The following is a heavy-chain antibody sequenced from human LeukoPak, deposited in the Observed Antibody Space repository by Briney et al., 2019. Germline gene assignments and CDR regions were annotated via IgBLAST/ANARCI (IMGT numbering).Heavy chain of an antibody. CDR2: IYTSGTT. CDR1: GGSISGYF. D-gene: IGHD5-12*01. Sequence: SETLSLTCTVSGGSISGYFWTWIRQPAGKELEWIGRIYTSGTTYYNPSLESRVTISLDTFNNQFSLRVTSVTAADTAIYYCARGTEKTRISGYYSFDHWCRGLLVTVSS. V-gene: IGHV4-4*07. CDR3: ARGTEKTRISGYYSFDH. J-gene: IGHJ4*02.